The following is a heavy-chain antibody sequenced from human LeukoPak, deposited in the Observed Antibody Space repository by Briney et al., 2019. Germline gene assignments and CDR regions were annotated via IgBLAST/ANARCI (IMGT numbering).Heavy chain of an antibody. CDR3: ARKFGGSGYYFDY. CDR1: GYTFIDYY. CDR2: INHRGGST. J-gene: IGHJ4*02. D-gene: IGHD2-15*01. Sequence: ASVKLSCTASGYTFIDYYIQWVRQAPGQGLEWMGTINHRGGSTRHAQRFQGRVTMTRDTSTSTLYMELSSLTSEDTAVYYCARKFGGSGYYFDYWGQGTLVTVSS. V-gene: IGHV1-46*01.